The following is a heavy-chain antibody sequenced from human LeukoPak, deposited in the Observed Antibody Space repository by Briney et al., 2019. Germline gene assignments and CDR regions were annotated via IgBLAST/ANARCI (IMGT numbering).Heavy chain of an antibody. V-gene: IGHV1-24*01. Sequence: ASVKVCCNVSGYTLTELSMHWVRQAPGKGLEWMGGFDLEDGERVYAQKLQGRLTMTEDTSTDTAYMELSSLRSEDTATYYCAAGAQLPIDYWGQGTLVTVSS. CDR3: AAGAQLPIDY. D-gene: IGHD1-1*01. CDR1: GYTLTELS. CDR2: FDLEDGER. J-gene: IGHJ4*02.